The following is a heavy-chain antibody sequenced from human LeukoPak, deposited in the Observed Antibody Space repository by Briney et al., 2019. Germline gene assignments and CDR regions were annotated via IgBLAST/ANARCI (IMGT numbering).Heavy chain of an antibody. CDR1: GGSISSSNW. V-gene: IGHV4-4*02. CDR3: ASSMVRGVMPFDY. D-gene: IGHD3-10*01. CDR2: IYHSGST. Sequence: SGTLSLTCAVSGGSISSSNWWSWVRQPPGKGLEWIGEIYHSGSTNYNPSLKSRVTISVDKSKNQFSPKLSSVTAADTAVYYCASSMVRGVMPFDYWGQGTLVTVSS. J-gene: IGHJ4*02.